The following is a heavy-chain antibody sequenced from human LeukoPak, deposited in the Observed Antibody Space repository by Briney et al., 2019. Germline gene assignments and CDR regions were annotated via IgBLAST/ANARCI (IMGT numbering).Heavy chain of an antibody. J-gene: IGHJ4*02. D-gene: IGHD3-22*01. CDR3: AKGRSAAMIEAAFDY. V-gene: IGHV3-23*01. CDR1: GFTFSSYP. CDR2: ISGSGGRP. Sequence: GGSLRLSCAASGFTFSSYPMSWVRQAPGKGLEWVAVISGSGGRPYYEDSVKGRFTISRDNSKNTLYLQMNSLRAEDTAVYYCAKGRSAAMIEAAFDYWGQGTLVTVSS.